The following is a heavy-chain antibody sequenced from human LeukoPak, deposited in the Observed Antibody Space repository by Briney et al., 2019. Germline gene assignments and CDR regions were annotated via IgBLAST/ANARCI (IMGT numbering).Heavy chain of an antibody. V-gene: IGHV4-39*07. CDR3: ASVNGYAFDY. Sequence: TSETLSLTCTVSGGSISSSSYYWGWIRQPPGKGLEWIGSIYYSGSTYYNPSLKSRVTISVDTSKNQFSLKLSSVTAADTAVYYCASVNGYAFDYWGQGTLVTVSS. J-gene: IGHJ4*02. CDR2: IYYSGST. CDR1: GGSISSSSYY. D-gene: IGHD5-12*01.